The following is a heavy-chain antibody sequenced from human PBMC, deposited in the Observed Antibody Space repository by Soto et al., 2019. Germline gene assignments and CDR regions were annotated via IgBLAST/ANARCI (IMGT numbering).Heavy chain of an antibody. J-gene: IGHJ4*02. D-gene: IGHD2-15*01. Sequence: WALRVFCPASVFTLSSDDMHWVRQAPGKGLEGGAVIGYDGKNKYDADSVKGRFPISRDNSKNTLYLQMNFLRVEDTAVYYCARPNCSVGSCYPEFDYWGQATLVTVPS. V-gene: IGHV3-33*03. CDR2: IGYDGKNK. CDR1: VFTLSSDD. CDR3: ARPNCSVGSCYPEFDY.